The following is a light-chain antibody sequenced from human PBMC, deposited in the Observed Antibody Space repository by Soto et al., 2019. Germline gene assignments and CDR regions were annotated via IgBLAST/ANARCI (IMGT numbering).Light chain of an antibody. CDR1: SSDIGGYNY. CDR2: GVN. Sequence: QSALTQPASVSGSPGQSITISCTETSSDIGGYNYVSWHQHHPGKAPKLLIYGVNNRPSGVSNRFSGSKSGNTASLTISGLQADDEADYYCTSFTATNIRVFGGGTKVTVL. CDR3: TSFTATNIRV. J-gene: IGLJ3*02. V-gene: IGLV2-14*01.